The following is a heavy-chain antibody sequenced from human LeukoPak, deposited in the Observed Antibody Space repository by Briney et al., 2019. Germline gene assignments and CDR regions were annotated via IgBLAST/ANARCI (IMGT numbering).Heavy chain of an antibody. D-gene: IGHD4-17*01. CDR2: INPENGGT. CDR1: GYPLTGYY. J-gene: IGHJ4*01. CDR3: VTEGPTARDFDY. Sequence: ASVKVSCKASGYPLTGYYIHWVRQAPGQGLEWMGWINPENGGTNYAQKFQGRVTMTRDTSIDTAYMGLSRLRSDDTAVYYCVTEGPTARDFDYWGHGTLVTVSS. V-gene: IGHV1-2*02.